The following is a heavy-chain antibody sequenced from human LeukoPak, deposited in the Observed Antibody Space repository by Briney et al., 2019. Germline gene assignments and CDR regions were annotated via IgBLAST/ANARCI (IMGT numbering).Heavy chain of an antibody. CDR1: GGSISSYY. D-gene: IGHD2-2*01. CDR2: IYYSGST. J-gene: IGHJ4*02. CDR3: AGYCSSTSCYVY. Sequence: SETLSLTCTVSGGSISSYYWSWIWQPPGKGLEWIGYIYYSGSTNYNPSLKSRVTISVGTSKSQFSLKLSSVTAADTAVYYCAGYCSSTSCYVYWGQGTLVTVSS. V-gene: IGHV4-59*01.